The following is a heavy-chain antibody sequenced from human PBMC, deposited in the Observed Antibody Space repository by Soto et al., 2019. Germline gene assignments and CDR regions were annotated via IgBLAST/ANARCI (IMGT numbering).Heavy chain of an antibody. D-gene: IGHD3-10*01. CDR1: GGTFSSYA. CDR2: IIPIFGTA. CDR3: ARPGSVTRYYYYGMDV. J-gene: IGHJ6*02. Sequence: ASVKVSCKASGGTFSSYAISWVRQAPGQGLEWMGGIIPIFGTANYAQKFQGRVTITADESTSTAYMELSSLRSEDTAVYYCARPGSVTRYYYYGMDVWGQGXTVTVSS. V-gene: IGHV1-69*13.